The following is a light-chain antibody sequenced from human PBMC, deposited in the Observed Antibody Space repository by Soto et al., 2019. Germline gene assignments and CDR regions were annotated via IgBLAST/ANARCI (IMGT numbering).Light chain of an antibody. CDR2: DAS. CDR3: QQRSNWPPT. Sequence: EIVLTQSPATLSLSPGERATLSCRASQSVSSYLAWYQQKRGQAPRLLIYDASNRATGIPARFSGSGSGTDFTLTISSLEPEDFAVYYCQQRSNWPPTFGGGTKVEI. CDR1: QSVSSY. J-gene: IGKJ4*01. V-gene: IGKV3-11*01.